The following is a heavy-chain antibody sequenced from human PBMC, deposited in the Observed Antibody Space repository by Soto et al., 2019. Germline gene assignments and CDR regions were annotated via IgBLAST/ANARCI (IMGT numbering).Heavy chain of an antibody. CDR3: ARDPVRYCTNGVCYMTYWDWFDP. J-gene: IGHJ5*02. D-gene: IGHD2-8*01. CDR2: ISAYNGNT. V-gene: IGHV1-18*01. CDR1: GYTFTSYG. Sequence: ASVKVSCKASGYTFTSYGISWVRQAPGQGLEWMGWISAYNGNTNYAQKLQGRVTMTTDTSTSTAYMELRSLRSDDTAVYYCARDPVRYCTNGVCYMTYWDWFDPWGQGTPVTVSS.